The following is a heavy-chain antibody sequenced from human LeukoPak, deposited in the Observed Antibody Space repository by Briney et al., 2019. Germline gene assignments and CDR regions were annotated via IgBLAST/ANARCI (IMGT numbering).Heavy chain of an antibody. D-gene: IGHD6-13*01. CDR2: MSGDATST. Sequence: GGSLRLSCAASGFTFSSCAMNWVRQAPGKGLEWVSTMSGDATSTYYADSVKGRFTISRDNSKTTLFLQMNSLRAEDTAVYYCAKRTSGSSWYSSDSWGQGTLVTVSS. J-gene: IGHJ4*02. CDR3: AKRTSGSSWYSSDS. CDR1: GFTFSSCA. V-gene: IGHV3-23*01.